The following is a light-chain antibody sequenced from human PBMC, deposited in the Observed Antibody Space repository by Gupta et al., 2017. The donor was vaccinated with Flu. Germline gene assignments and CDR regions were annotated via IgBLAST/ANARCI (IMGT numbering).Light chain of an antibody. CDR3: KSYDNSIRDDV. CDR2: DNN. J-gene: IGLJ2*01. Sequence: QSELTPPPSVPGAPGPRVTISCTGNSSNIGAGLDVHWYQQLPRTAPKLIIYDNNNRPSGVPDRFSGSKSGNSASLAITGLQAEDEADYDCKSYDNSIRDDVIGGGTKVTVL. V-gene: IGLV1-40*01. CDR1: SSNIGAGLD.